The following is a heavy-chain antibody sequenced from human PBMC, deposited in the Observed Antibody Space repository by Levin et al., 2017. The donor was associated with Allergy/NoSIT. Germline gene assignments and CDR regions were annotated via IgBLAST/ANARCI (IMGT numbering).Heavy chain of an antibody. J-gene: IGHJ4*02. CDR2: ISDSGGRT. D-gene: IGHD1-1*01. CDR1: GFTFSDYY. V-gene: IGHV3-23*01. CDR3: VPLHWNFPPGFDY. Sequence: GGSLRLSCAASGFTFSDYYMSWVRQAPGKGLEWVSAISDSGGRTTHADSVKGRFIISRDNSKNMVYLEMNGLRAEDTAIYYCVPLHWNFPPGFDYWGQGTLVAVSS.